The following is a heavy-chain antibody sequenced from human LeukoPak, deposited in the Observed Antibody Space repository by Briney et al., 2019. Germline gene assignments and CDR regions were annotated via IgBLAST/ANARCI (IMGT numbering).Heavy chain of an antibody. CDR3: AKDQKPDSGYDIDY. V-gene: IGHV3-23*01. CDR2: IFGSGDST. D-gene: IGHD5-12*01. J-gene: IGHJ4*02. Sequence: GSLRLPCAASGFTISTYGMNWVRQAPRKGLEWVSVIFGSGDSTYYADSVKGRFTISRDRSKNTLYLEMHSLRADDTAVYYCAKDQKPDSGYDIDYWGQGTLVTVSS. CDR1: GFTISTYG.